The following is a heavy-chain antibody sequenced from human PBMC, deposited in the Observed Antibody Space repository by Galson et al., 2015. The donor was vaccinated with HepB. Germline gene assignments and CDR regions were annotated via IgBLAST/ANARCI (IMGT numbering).Heavy chain of an antibody. CDR3: ARHGGSGFGPNFDY. CDR1: GYSFSNYW. D-gene: IGHD3-10*01. CDR2: IDPSDSYT. J-gene: IGHJ4*02. V-gene: IGHV5-10-1*01. Sequence: QSGAEVKKPGESLRISCKGTGYSFSNYWITWVRQMPGKGLEWMERIDPSDSYTNYSPSFQGHVTISTDKSISTLYLQWSSLKASDTAMYYCARHGGSGFGPNFDYWGQGTLITVSS.